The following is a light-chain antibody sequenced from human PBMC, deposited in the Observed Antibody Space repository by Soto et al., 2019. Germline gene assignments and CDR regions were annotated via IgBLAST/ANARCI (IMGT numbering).Light chain of an antibody. CDR3: QQNYNAPPT. Sequence: DIQMTQSPSSLSASVGDRVTITCRASQSVSSYLSWYQQKPGKAPKLLIYAASSLQSGVPARFSGSGSGTDFTLTISSLPPEDFATYYCQQNYNAPPTFGQGTTVEIK. CDR2: AAS. CDR1: QSVSSY. J-gene: IGKJ1*01. V-gene: IGKV1-39*01.